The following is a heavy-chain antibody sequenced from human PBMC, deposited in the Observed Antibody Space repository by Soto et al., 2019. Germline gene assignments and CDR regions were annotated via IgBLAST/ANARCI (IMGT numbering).Heavy chain of an antibody. J-gene: IGHJ4*02. D-gene: IGHD1-26*01. V-gene: IGHV3-66*01. Sequence: GGSLRLSCAASGFTVSSNYMSWVRQAPGKGLEWVSVIYSGGSTYYADSVKGRFTISRDNSKNTLYLQMNSLRAEDTAVYYCVRDGTSGNFDYWGQGTLVTVSS. CDR2: IYSGGST. CDR3: VRDGTSGNFDY. CDR1: GFTVSSNY.